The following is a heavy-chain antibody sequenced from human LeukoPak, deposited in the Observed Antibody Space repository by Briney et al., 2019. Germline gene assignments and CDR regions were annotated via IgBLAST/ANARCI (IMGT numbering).Heavy chain of an antibody. J-gene: IGHJ6*02. CDR3: ARDVPCSGGSCRYSFYYYYGMDV. Sequence: GASVKVSCKASGYTFTSCGISWVRQAPGQGLEWMGWISAYNGNTNYAQKLQGRVTMTTDTSTSTAYMELRSLRSDDTAVYYCARDVPCSGGSCRYSFYYYYGMDVWGQGTTVTVSS. V-gene: IGHV1-18*01. CDR2: ISAYNGNT. D-gene: IGHD2-15*01. CDR1: GYTFTSCG.